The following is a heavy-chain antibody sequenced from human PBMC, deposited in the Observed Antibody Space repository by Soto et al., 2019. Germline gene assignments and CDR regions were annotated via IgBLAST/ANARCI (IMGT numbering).Heavy chain of an antibody. Sequence: RLSCAASGLTFSTSAMSWVRQAPGKGLEWVSLISASGRSTDYADSVKGRFTISRDNSKSTVYLQMNSLRADDTAVYYCAKDPPSEKLQPDYGMDVWGQGTRVTVSS. J-gene: IGHJ6*02. D-gene: IGHD2-15*01. CDR2: ISASGRST. CDR1: GLTFSTSA. CDR3: AKDPPSEKLQPDYGMDV. V-gene: IGHV3-23*01.